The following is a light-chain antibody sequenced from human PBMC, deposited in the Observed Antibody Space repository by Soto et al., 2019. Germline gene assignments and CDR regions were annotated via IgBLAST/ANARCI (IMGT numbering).Light chain of an antibody. Sequence: EIVLTQSPATLYLSPGESATLSCRASQSFSSYLAWYQQNPGQAPRLLVYDASNRATGILARFSGSGSGTDLTLTSRSLEPEDFAVYYCQQRSNLPPTFGQGTKVEIQ. CDR2: DAS. CDR1: QSFSSY. CDR3: QQRSNLPPT. J-gene: IGKJ1*01. V-gene: IGKV3-11*01.